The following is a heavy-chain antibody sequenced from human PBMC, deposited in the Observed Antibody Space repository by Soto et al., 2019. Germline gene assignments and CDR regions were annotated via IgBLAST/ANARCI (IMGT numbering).Heavy chain of an antibody. Sequence: QVQLVQSGAEVKKPGSSVKVSCKASGGTFSNYAISWVRQAPGQGLEWMGGITPFFGTANYAQKFQGRVTITXDEXMXTAYMELSRLRSEDTAVYYCAQTLGLAVAGPGRFDLWGRGTLVTVSS. D-gene: IGHD6-19*01. CDR2: ITPFFGTA. J-gene: IGHJ2*01. V-gene: IGHV1-69*05. CDR1: GGTFSNYA. CDR3: AQTLGLAVAGPGRFDL.